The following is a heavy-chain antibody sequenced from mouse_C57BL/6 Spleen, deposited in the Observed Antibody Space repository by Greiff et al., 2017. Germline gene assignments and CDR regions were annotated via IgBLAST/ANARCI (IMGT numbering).Heavy chain of an antibody. CDR1: GFNIKDYY. V-gene: IGHV14-1*01. D-gene: IGHD1-2*01. J-gene: IGHJ3*01. CDR2: IDPEDGDT. CDR3: TTGYYGPWFAY. Sequence: EVQLQQSGAELVRPGASVKLSCPASGFNIKDYYMHWVKQRPEQGLEWIGRIDPEDGDTEYAPKFQGKATMTADTSSNTAYLQLSSLTSEDTAVYYCTTGYYGPWFAYWGQGTLVTVSA.